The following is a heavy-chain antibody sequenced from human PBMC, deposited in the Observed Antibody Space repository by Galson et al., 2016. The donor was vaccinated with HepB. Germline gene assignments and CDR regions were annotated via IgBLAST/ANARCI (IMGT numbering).Heavy chain of an antibody. J-gene: IGHJ6*03. CDR3: ARAVRGVHGANYFYNYMDV. V-gene: IGHV1-69*13. CDR2: LIPNFGIT. Sequence: SVKVSCKASGGTFSNYAITWVRQAPGQGLEWMGELIPNFGITNSAQKFQGRVTVTADESTSTASMELSSLSSEDTAVYYCARAVRGVHGANYFYNYMDVWGKGTTVTVSS. CDR1: GGTFSNYA. D-gene: IGHD3-10*01.